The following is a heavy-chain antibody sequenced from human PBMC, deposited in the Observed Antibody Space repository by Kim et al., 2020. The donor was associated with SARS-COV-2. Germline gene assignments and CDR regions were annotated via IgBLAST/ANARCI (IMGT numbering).Heavy chain of an antibody. Sequence: SETLSLTCAVYGGSFSGNYWSWIRQPPGKGLEWIGEINHRGRTNYNPSLKSRVTISVDTSKNQFSLKLSSVTAADAAVYYCARRRQRTAARDYYYMDVWG. V-gene: IGHV4-34*01. CDR3: ARRRQRTAARDYYYMDV. D-gene: IGHD6-25*01. CDR1: GGSFSGNY. CDR2: INHRGRT. J-gene: IGHJ6*03.